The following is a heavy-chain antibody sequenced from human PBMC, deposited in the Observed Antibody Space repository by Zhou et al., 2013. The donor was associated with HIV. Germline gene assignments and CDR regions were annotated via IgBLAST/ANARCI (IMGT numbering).Heavy chain of an antibody. CDR1: RYSISSGYY. D-gene: IGHD2-8*02. Sequence: QVQLQESGPGLVTPSETLSLTCAVSRYSISSGYYWGWIRQPPGKGPEWIATIYHSGNTYYNPSLKSRVTISVDTSKNQFSLRLSSVTAADAAVYYCARAPSVVVDATWGNWFDPWGQGILVTVSS. V-gene: IGHV4-38-2*01. CDR2: IYHSGNT. J-gene: IGHJ5*02. CDR3: ARAPSVVVDATWGNWFDP.